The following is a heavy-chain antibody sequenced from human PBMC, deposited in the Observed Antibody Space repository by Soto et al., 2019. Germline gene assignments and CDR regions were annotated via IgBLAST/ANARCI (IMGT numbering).Heavy chain of an antibody. Sequence: PGGSLRLSCAASGFTFSGSAVHWVSQASGKGLGGVGRIRSKVNSYATTYAASVKGRFIMSRDDSKNTAYLQMNSLKGDDTAVYYCTRHEAYCDGDCNKFDWFDPWSQGSLVTVSS. D-gene: IGHD2-21*02. J-gene: IGHJ5*02. CDR1: GFTFSGSA. CDR3: TRHEAYCDGDCNKFDWFDP. V-gene: IGHV3-73*01. CDR2: IRSKVNSYAT.